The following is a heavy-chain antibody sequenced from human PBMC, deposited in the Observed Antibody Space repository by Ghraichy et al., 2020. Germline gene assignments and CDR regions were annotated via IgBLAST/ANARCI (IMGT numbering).Heavy chain of an antibody. CDR1: GGTFSSYA. CDR3: ARVPYSSQKEEDV. V-gene: IGHV1-69*13. CDR2: IIPIFGTA. Sequence: SVKVSCKASGGTFSSYAISWVRQAPGQGLEWMGGIIPIFGTANYAQKFQGRVTITADESTSTAYMELSSLRSEDTAVYYWARVPYSSQKEEDVWGQGTTVTVSS. D-gene: IGHD6-19*01. J-gene: IGHJ6*02.